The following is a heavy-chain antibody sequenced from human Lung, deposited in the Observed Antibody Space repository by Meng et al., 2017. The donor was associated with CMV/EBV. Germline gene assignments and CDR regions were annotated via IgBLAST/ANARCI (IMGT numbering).Heavy chain of an antibody. V-gene: IGHV3-7*01. CDR2: IKQDGSEK. CDR1: EFTFGSYW. D-gene: IGHD2-15*01. J-gene: IGHJ3*02. CDR3: ANPGEGDWSTGSCQDAFDM. Sequence: GEXXKISCVASEFTFGSYWVSWVRQAPGKGLEWVANIKQDGSEKYYVDSVKGRFTVSRDNSKNTLYLQMNSLRPEDTAVYYCANPGEGDWSTGSCQDAFDMWGQGTMVTVSS.